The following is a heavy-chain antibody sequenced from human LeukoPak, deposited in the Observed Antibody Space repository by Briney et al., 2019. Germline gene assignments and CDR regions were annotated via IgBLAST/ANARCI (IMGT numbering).Heavy chain of an antibody. CDR1: GFTFSSYE. V-gene: IGHV3-48*03. CDR2: ISSSGSTI. CDR3: ARGYDSSGYYFD. D-gene: IGHD3-22*01. Sequence: GGSLRLSCAASGFTFSSYEMNWVRQAPGKGLEWVSYISSSGSTIYYADSVKGRFTTSRDNAKNSLYLQMNSLRAEDTAVYYCARGYDSSGYYFDWGQGTLVTVSS. J-gene: IGHJ4*02.